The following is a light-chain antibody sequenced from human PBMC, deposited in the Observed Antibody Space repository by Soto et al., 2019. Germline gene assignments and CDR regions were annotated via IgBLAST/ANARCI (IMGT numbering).Light chain of an antibody. J-gene: IGKJ1*01. Sequence: DIQMTQSPSSLSASVGDRVTITCRASQSISSYLNWYQQKPGKAPKLLIYAASSLQSGVPSRFSGSGSGTDFTLTISSLQPEDFATYSCQHSYSTPPPFGQGTKVDIK. V-gene: IGKV1-39*01. CDR1: QSISSY. CDR3: QHSYSTPPP. CDR2: AAS.